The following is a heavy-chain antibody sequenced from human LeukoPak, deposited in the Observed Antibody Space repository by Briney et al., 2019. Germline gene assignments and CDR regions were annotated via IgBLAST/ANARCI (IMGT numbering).Heavy chain of an antibody. Sequence: PGGSLRLSCAASGFTFSDHYMDWIRQAPGKGLEWVGRTRNKANSYTTEYAASVKGRFTISRDDSKNPLYLQMNSLKTEDTAVYYCAREGFAAFDIWGQGTMVTVSS. V-gene: IGHV3-72*01. CDR3: AREGFAAFDI. CDR1: GFTFSDHY. CDR2: TRNKANSYTT. J-gene: IGHJ3*02.